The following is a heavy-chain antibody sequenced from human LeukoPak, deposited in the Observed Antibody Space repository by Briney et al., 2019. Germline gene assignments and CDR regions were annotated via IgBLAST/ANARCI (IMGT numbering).Heavy chain of an antibody. CDR3: AKDHIDSSWQYFDS. V-gene: IGHV3-23*01. CDR2: ISGSGGNK. CDR1: GFTFNTYG. J-gene: IGHJ4*02. D-gene: IGHD2-2*01. Sequence: GGSLRLSCAASGFTFNTYGMSWVRQAPGKGLEWVSGISGSGGNKHYADSVKGRFTISRDNSKNTLYLQLNRLRAEDTAVYYCAKDHIDSSWQYFDSWGQGILITVSP.